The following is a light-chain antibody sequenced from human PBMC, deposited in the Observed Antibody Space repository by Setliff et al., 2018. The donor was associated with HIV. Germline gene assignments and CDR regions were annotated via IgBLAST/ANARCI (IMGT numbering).Light chain of an antibody. J-gene: IGLJ3*02. CDR1: SSDVGSYNL. Sequence: QSALTQPASVSGSPGQSIAISCTGSSSDVGSYNLVSWYQQHPRKAPKLMIYEVSKWPSGVSNRFSGSKSGNTASLTISGLQAEDEADYYCCSYAGSSTFVFGGGTKATVL. CDR2: EVS. V-gene: IGLV2-23*02. CDR3: CSYAGSSTFV.